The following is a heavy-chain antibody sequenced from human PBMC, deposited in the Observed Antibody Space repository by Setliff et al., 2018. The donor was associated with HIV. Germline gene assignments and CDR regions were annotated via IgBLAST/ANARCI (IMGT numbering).Heavy chain of an antibody. V-gene: IGHV1-69*10. CDR2: IIPILGIA. CDR1: GGTFSSYA. D-gene: IGHD5-18*01. Sequence: ASVKVSCKASGGTFSSYAISWVRQAPGQGLEWMGGIIPILGIANYAQKFQGRVTITADESTSTAYMELSSLRSEDTAVYYCASPVDTAMKNYYYGMDVWG. CDR3: ASPVDTAMKNYYYGMDV. J-gene: IGHJ6*01.